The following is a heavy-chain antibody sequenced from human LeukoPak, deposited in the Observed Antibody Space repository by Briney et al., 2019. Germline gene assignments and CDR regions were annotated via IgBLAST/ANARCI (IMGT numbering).Heavy chain of an antibody. J-gene: IGHJ4*02. D-gene: IGHD3-10*01. Sequence: PGGSLRLSCAASGFTFDDYGMSWVRQAPGKGLEWVSGINWNGGSTGYADSVKGRFTISRDNAKNSLYLQMNSLRAEDTALYYCAREHYGSGSYYSGYYFGYWGQGTLVTVSS. CDR1: GFTFDDYG. V-gene: IGHV3-20*04. CDR2: INWNGGST. CDR3: AREHYGSGSYYSGYYFGY.